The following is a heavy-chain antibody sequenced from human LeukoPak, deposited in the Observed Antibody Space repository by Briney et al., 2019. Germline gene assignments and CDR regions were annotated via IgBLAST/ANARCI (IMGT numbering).Heavy chain of an antibody. D-gene: IGHD3-22*01. CDR2: INWNGGST. J-gene: IGHJ4*02. Sequence: GGSLRLPCAASGFPFSNYWMHWVRQAPGKGLEWVSGINWNGGSTGYADSVKGRFTISRDNAKNSLYLQMSSLRAEDTALYYCARGRAIEPYYYDSTAFFDYWGQGTLVTVSS. V-gene: IGHV3-20*04. CDR1: GFPFSNYW. CDR3: ARGRAIEPYYYDSTAFFDY.